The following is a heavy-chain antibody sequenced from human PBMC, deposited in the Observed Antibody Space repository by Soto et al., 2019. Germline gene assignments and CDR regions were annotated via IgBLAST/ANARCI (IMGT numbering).Heavy chain of an antibody. Sequence: SLRLSCAASGFTVSSNYMSWVRQAPGKGLEWVGRIKSKTDGGTTDYAAPVKGRFTISRDDSKNTLYLQMNSLKTEDTAVYYCTTAGDFWSGYGMDVWGQGTTVTVSS. J-gene: IGHJ6*02. CDR1: GFTVSSNY. CDR2: IKSKTDGGTT. D-gene: IGHD3-3*01. V-gene: IGHV3-15*01. CDR3: TTAGDFWSGYGMDV.